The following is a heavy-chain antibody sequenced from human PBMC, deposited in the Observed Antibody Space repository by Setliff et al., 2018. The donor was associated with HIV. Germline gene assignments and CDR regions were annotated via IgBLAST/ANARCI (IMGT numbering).Heavy chain of an antibody. J-gene: IGHJ4*02. Sequence: SETLSLTCAVSGGSIRSSNWWSWVRQPPGKGLEWIGEIYHSGSSNYNPSLKSRVTISVDKSKNQFSLKMSTVTAADTAVYYCARVYDSSGYYFDFWGQGTLVTVS. CDR2: IYHSGSS. CDR3: ARVYDSSGYYFDF. CDR1: GGSIRSSNW. D-gene: IGHD3-22*01. V-gene: IGHV4-4*02.